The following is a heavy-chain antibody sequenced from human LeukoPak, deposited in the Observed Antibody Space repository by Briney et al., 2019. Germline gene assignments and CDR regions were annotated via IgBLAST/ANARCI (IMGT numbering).Heavy chain of an antibody. CDR3: ARVPGYSSGWPSGWFDP. V-gene: IGHV1-69*01. D-gene: IGHD6-19*01. Sequence: PSASVKLSCTASGGTFSSYAISWVRQAPGQGLEWMARIIPIFGTTNYANNLQGRVTITADESTSTAYMELSSLRSEDTAVYYCARVPGYSSGWPSGWFDPWGQGTLVTVSS. CDR2: IIPIFGTT. CDR1: GGTFSSYA. J-gene: IGHJ5*02.